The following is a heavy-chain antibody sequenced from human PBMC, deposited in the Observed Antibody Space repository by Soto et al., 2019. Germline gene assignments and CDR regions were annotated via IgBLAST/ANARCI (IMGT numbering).Heavy chain of an antibody. CDR2: LNEDGSQT. CDR1: EFTFSAHW. V-gene: IGHV3-74*01. D-gene: IGHD1-1*01. J-gene: IGHJ4*02. Sequence: VQLAESGGGLVQPRGSLRLSCTASEFTFSAHWMHWFRQSPGKGLMWVSRLNEDGSQTDHAESLKGRFAISRDNAKNILFLQMTSLRVDDTAIYFWAWGARDWNGIDYWGQGILVIVSS. CDR3: AWGARDWNGIDY.